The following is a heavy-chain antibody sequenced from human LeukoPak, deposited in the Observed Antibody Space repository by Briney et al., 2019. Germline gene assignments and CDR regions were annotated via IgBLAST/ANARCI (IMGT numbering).Heavy chain of an antibody. D-gene: IGHD7-27*01. CDR2: IYYSGST. CDR1: GGSISSYY. J-gene: IGHJ2*01. Sequence: PSETLSLTCTVSGGSISSYYWSWIRQPPGKGLEWIGYIYYSGSTNYNPSLKSRVTISVDTSKNQFSLKLSSVTAADTAVYYCARPKLGADWYFDLWGRGTLVTVSS. V-gene: IGHV4-59*08. CDR3: ARPKLGADWYFDL.